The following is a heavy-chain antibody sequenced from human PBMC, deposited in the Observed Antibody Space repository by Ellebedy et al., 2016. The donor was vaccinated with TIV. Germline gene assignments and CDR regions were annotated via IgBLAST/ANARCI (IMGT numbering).Heavy chain of an antibody. Sequence: GESLMISCAASGFTVSSNYMTWVRQAPGKGLEWVSVIYSGGTTHYADSVKGRFTISRDKSKNTMYLQMNSLRAEDTAVYYCAGHGDRAMTHWGQGTLVTVSS. CDR3: AGHGDRAMTH. CDR1: GFTVSSNY. CDR2: IYSGGTT. V-gene: IGHV3-53*01. D-gene: IGHD5-18*01. J-gene: IGHJ4*02.